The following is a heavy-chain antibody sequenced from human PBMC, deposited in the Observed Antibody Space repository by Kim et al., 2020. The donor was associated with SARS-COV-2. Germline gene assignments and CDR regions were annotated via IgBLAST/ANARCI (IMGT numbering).Heavy chain of an antibody. CDR2: MNPNSGNT. CDR3: ARVHRYSYGYGY. Sequence: ASVKVSCKASGYTFTSYDINWVRQATGQGLEWMGWMNPNSGNTGYAQKFQGRVTMTRNTSISTAYMELSSLRSEDTAVYYCARVHRYSYGYGYWGQGTLVTVSS. D-gene: IGHD5-18*01. J-gene: IGHJ4*02. CDR1: GYTFTSYD. V-gene: IGHV1-8*01.